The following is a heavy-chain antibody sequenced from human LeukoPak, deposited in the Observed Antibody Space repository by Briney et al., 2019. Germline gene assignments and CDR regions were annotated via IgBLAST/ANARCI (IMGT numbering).Heavy chain of an antibody. CDR2: IIPILGIA. D-gene: IGHD3-22*01. V-gene: IGHV1-69*04. CDR3: ARGTYYYDSSGYYGLDAFDI. CDR1: GGTFSSYA. Sequence: PVKVSCKASGGTFSSYAISWVRQAPGQGLEWMGRIIPILGIANYAQKFQGRVTITADKSTSTAYMELSSLRSEDTAVYYCARGTYYYDSSGYYGLDAFDIWGQGTMVTVSS. J-gene: IGHJ3*02.